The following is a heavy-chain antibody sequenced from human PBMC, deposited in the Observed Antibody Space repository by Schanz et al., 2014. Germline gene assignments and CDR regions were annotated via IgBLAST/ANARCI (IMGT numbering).Heavy chain of an antibody. J-gene: IGHJ5*02. V-gene: IGHV4-31*03. CDR2: IYCRGNT. Sequence: QVQLQESGPGLVEPSHTLSLTCTVSGASISNAYWSWIRQHPGKGLEWIGFIYCRGNTYYNPSLKSRVSISLDPSKTQFFLNLNSLTAADTAVYYGARVPEPGWFDPWGQGTLVTVSS. CDR1: GASISNAY. CDR3: ARVPEPGWFDP. D-gene: IGHD1-26*01.